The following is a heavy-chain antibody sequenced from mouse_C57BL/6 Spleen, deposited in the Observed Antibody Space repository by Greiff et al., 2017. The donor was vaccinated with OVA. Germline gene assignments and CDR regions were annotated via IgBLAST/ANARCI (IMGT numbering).Heavy chain of an antibody. V-gene: IGHV1-85*01. CDR1: GYTFTSYD. D-gene: IGHD2-4*01. J-gene: IGHJ3*01. Sequence: QVQLKESGPELVKPGASVKLSCKASGYTFTSYDINWVKQRPGQGLEWIGWIYPRDGSTKYNEKFKGKGTLTADTSSNTAYMELHSLTSEDSAVYFCARGVYYDYDGFAYWGQGTLGTVSA. CDR2: IYPRDGST. CDR3: ARGVYYDYDGFAY.